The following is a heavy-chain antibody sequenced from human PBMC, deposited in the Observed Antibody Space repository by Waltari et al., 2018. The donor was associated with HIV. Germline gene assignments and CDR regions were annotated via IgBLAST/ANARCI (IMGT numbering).Heavy chain of an antibody. V-gene: IGHV1-18*01. CDR2: ISTHNDNT. J-gene: IGHJ5*02. CDR1: GYTFTRYA. Sequence: QVQLVQSGAEVKKPGASVKVSCKASGYTFTRYAISWVRQAPGQGLEWMGWISTHNDNTNHAQNFQGRVTMTTDTSTSTAYMELRSLKSDDTAVYYCARGELSQQLAPRPWGQGTLVTVSS. D-gene: IGHD3-16*02. CDR3: ARGELSQQLAPRP.